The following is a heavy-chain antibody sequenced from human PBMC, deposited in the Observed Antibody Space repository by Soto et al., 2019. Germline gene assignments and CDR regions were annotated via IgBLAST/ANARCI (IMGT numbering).Heavy chain of an antibody. J-gene: IGHJ6*02. CDR3: ARGGAAAGPSWGYYYYYYGMDV. V-gene: IGHV4-59*01. CDR2: IYYSGST. CDR1: GGSISSYY. Sequence: SETLSLTCTVSGGSISSYYWSWIRQPPGKGLEWIGYIYYSGSTNYNPSLKSRVTISVDTSKNQFSLKLSSVTAADTAVYYCARGGAAAGPSWGYYYYYYGMDVWGQGTTVTV. D-gene: IGHD6-13*01.